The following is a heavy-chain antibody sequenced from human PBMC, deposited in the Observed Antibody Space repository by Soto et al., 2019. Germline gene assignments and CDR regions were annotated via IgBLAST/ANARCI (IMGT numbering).Heavy chain of an antibody. V-gene: IGHV1-2*04. CDR2: INPNSGGT. CDR1: GYTFTGYY. CDR3: ARGPPPLGYCSGGSCYFWAPFDP. Sequence: ASVKVSCKASGYTFTGYYMHWVRQAPGQGLERMGWINPNSGGTNYAQKFQGWVTMTRDTSISTAYMELSRLRSDDTAVYYCARGPPPLGYCSGGSCYFWAPFDPWGQGTLVTVSS. D-gene: IGHD2-15*01. J-gene: IGHJ5*02.